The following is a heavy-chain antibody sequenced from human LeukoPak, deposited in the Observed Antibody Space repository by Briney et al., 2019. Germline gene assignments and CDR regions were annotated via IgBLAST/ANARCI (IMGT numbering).Heavy chain of an antibody. D-gene: IGHD4-23*01. Sequence: GASVKVSCKASGYTFTGYYMHWVRQAPGQGLEWMGWINPNSGGTNYAQKFQGRVTMTRDTSISTAYMELSRLRSDDTAVYYCARTFYGGKNWFDPWGQGTLVTVSS. CDR3: ARTFYGGKNWFDP. CDR1: GYTFTGYY. J-gene: IGHJ5*02. V-gene: IGHV1-2*02. CDR2: INPNSGGT.